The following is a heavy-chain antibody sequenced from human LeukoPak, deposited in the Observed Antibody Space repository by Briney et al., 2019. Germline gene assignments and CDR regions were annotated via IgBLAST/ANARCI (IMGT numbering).Heavy chain of an antibody. CDR3: ARDGGDTGYFDY. CDR1: GFTFSSYD. V-gene: IGHV3-13*01. CDR2: IGTAGDT. D-gene: IGHD2-21*01. Sequence: GGSLRLSCAASGFTFSSYDMHWVRQATGKGLEWVSAIGTAGDTYYPGSVKGRFTISRENAKNSLYLQMNSLRAGDTAVYYCARDGGDTGYFDYWGQGTLVTVSS. J-gene: IGHJ4*02.